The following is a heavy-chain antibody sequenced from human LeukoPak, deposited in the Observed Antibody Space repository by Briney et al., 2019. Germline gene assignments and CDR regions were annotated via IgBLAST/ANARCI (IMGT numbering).Heavy chain of an antibody. CDR1: GFTFSSYA. CDR3: AKGDYDDFWSGYSSF. D-gene: IGHD3-3*01. J-gene: IGHJ6*02. CDR2: ISGSGGST. V-gene: IGHV3-23*01. Sequence: GGSLRLSCAASGFTFSSYAMSWVRQAPGKGLEWVSAISGSGGSTYYADSVKGRFTISRDNSKNTLYLQMNSLRAEDTAVYYCAKGDYDDFWSGYSSFWGQGTTVTVSS.